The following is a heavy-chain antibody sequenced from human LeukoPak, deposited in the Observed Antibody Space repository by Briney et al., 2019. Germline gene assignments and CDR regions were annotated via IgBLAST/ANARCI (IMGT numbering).Heavy chain of an antibody. CDR3: ARSSGYGYYFDY. CDR1: GFTFSSDA. Sequence: GGSLRLSCAASGFTFSSDAMHWVRQAPGKGLEYVSAISSNGGITHYGNSVEGRFTISRDNSKNTPYLQMGSLRAEDMAVYFCARSSGYGYYFDYWGQGTLVTVSS. CDR2: ISSNGGIT. D-gene: IGHD3-22*01. V-gene: IGHV3-64*01. J-gene: IGHJ4*02.